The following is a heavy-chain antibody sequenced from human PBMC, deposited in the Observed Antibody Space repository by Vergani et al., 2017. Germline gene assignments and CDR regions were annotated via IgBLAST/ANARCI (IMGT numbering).Heavy chain of an antibody. V-gene: IGHV3-21*01. CDR3: AREERGYSYGFGLY. CDR2: ISSSSSSI. J-gene: IGHJ4*02. D-gene: IGHD5-18*01. Sequence: EVQLVESGGGLVTPGGSLRLSCAASGFTFSSYSMNWVRQAPGKGLEWVSSISSSSSSIYYADSVKGRFTISRDNAKNSLYLQMNRLRAEATAVYYCAREERGYSYGFGLYWGQGTLVTASS. CDR1: GFTFSSYS.